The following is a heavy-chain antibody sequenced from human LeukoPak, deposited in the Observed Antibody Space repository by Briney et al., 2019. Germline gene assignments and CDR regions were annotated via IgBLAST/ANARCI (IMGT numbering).Heavy chain of an antibody. Sequence: KTSETLSLTCTVSGGSISSYYWSWIRQPPGKGLEWIGYIYYSGSTNYNPSLKSRVTISVDTSKNQFSLKLTSVTAADTAVYYCARGTYGDSEYNWFDPWGQGTLATVSS. CDR2: IYYSGST. D-gene: IGHD4-17*01. CDR3: ARGTYGDSEYNWFDP. V-gene: IGHV4-59*12. J-gene: IGHJ5*02. CDR1: GGSISSYY.